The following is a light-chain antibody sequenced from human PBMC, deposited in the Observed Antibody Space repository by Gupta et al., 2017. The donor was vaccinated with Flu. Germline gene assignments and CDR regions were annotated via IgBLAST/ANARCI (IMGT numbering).Light chain of an antibody. CDR1: SGSIGSNY. CDR2: EDK. Sequence: NFILTQPHSVSESPGKTVTISCTRSSGSIGSNYVQWYQQRPGSAPTTVIYEDKQRPSGVPDRFSSFIDSSSNSASLTISGLKPEDEADYYCQSDDSTTPWVFGGVTRLTVL. V-gene: IGLV6-57*03. J-gene: IGLJ3*02. CDR3: QSDDSTTPWV.